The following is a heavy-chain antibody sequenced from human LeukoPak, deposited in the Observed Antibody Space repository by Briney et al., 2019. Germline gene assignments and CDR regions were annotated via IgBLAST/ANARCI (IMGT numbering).Heavy chain of an antibody. CDR3: AREVSYDSSGYHDY. CDR2: IYYSGST. J-gene: IGHJ4*02. D-gene: IGHD3-22*01. CDR1: GGSISSYY. Sequence: SETRSLTCTVSGGSISSYYWSWIRQPPGKGLEWIGYIYYSGSTNYNPSLKSRVTISVDTSKNQFSLKLSSVTAADTAVYYCAREVSYDSSGYHDYWGQGTLVTVSS. V-gene: IGHV4-59*01.